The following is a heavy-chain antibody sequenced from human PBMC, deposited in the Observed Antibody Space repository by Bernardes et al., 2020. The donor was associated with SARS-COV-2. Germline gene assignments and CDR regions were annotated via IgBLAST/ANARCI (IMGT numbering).Heavy chain of an antibody. CDR3: ARGASFGFLSAYSFGRGGPFDP. CDR2: INHSGSS. J-gene: IGHJ5*02. V-gene: IGHV4-34*01. CDR1: GGSFSSHY. Sequence: SEPLSLTRAVYGGSFSSHYWAWIRQPPGRGLEWVGEINHSGSSTYNPSLKSRVTLSVDTSKMQFSLKLTSVNAADMAVYYCARGASFGFLSAYSFGRGGPFDPWGQGVLGTVAS. D-gene: IGHD3-3*01.